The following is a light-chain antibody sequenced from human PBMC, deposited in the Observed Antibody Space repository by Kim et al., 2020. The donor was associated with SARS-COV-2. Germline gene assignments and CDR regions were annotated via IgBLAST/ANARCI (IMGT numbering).Light chain of an antibody. V-gene: IGLV1-44*01. CDR1: RPNIGSNT. CDR2: SNN. J-gene: IGLJ3*02. CDR3: AAWDDSLNGWV. Sequence: GQRVTILCSASRPNIGSNTVNWYQQLPGTAPKLLIYSNNQRPSGVPDRFSGSKSGTSASLAISGLQSEDEADYYCAAWDDSLNGWVFGGGTQLTVL.